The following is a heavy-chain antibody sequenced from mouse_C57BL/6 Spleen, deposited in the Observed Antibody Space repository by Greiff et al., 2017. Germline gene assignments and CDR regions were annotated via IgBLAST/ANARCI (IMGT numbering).Heavy chain of an antibody. CDR2: IWSGGST. Sequence: QVQLKESGPGLVQPSQSLSITCTVSGFSLTSYGVHWVRQPPGKGLEWLGVIWSGGSTDYNAAFISRLSISKDNSKSQVFFKMNSLQADDTAIYYCAKNPITYDYAMDYWGQGTSVTVSS. J-gene: IGHJ4*01. V-gene: IGHV2-4*01. CDR1: GFSLTSYG. CDR3: AKNPITYDYAMDY. D-gene: IGHD1-2*01.